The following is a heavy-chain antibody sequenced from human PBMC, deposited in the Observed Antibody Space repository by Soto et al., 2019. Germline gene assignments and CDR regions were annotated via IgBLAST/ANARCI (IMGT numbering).Heavy chain of an antibody. V-gene: IGHV3-49*03. CDR1: GFTFGDYA. Sequence: LRLSFTASGFTFGDYAISWFRQAPGKGLEWVGFIRSKAYGGTTEYAASVKGRFTISRDDSKSIAYLQMNSLKTEDTAVYYCTRDLRGFGEPYGMDVWGQGTTVTVSS. CDR3: TRDLRGFGEPYGMDV. D-gene: IGHD3-10*01. CDR2: IRSKAYGGTT. J-gene: IGHJ6*02.